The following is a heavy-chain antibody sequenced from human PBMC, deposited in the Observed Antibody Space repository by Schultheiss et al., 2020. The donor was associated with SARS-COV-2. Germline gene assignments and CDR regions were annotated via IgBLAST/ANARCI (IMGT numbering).Heavy chain of an antibody. CDR2: MNPNSGNT. Sequence: ASVKVSCKASGYTFTGYYMHWVRQATGQGLEWMGWMNPNSGNTGYAQKFQGRVTMTRDTSISTAYMELSRLRSDDTAVYYCARGARPLDAFDIWGQGTMVTVSS. V-gene: IGHV1-2*02. CDR3: ARGARPLDAFDI. CDR1: GYTFTGYY. J-gene: IGHJ3*02.